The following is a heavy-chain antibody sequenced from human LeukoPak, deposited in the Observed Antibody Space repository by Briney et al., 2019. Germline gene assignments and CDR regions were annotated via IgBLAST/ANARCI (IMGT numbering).Heavy chain of an antibody. CDR1: GFTFRSKA. Sequence: GGSLRLSCAASGFTFRSKAMSWVRQAPGKGLEWVSAISGSGDNTYYADSVKGRFAISRDNSKNTLHLQMNSLRAEDPAVYYCAKEGLGAGGYFDYWGQGTLVTVSS. J-gene: IGHJ4*02. CDR3: AKEGLGAGGYFDY. CDR2: ISGSGDNT. V-gene: IGHV3-23*01. D-gene: IGHD1-26*01.